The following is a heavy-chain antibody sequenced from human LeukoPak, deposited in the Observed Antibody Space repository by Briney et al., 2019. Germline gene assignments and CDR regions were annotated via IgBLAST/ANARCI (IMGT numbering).Heavy chain of an antibody. V-gene: IGHV3-30*18. J-gene: IGHJ1*01. Sequence: GGSLRLSCAASGVTFSSYGMHWVRQAPGKGLEWVAVISYDGSNKYYADSVKGRFTISRDNSKNMLYLQMNSLRAEDTAVYYCAKEESTPQDYGDYIEPGYFQHWGQGTLVTVSS. D-gene: IGHD4-17*01. CDR3: AKEESTPQDYGDYIEPGYFQH. CDR1: GVTFSSYG. CDR2: ISYDGSNK.